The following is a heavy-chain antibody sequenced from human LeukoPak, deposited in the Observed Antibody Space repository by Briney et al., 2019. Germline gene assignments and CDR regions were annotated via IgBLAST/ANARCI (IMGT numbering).Heavy chain of an antibody. CDR3: AREGGYSGSYRDCYFDY. J-gene: IGHJ4*02. CDR1: GFTVSSNY. Sequence: GGSLRLSCAASGFTVSSNYMSWVRQAPGKGLEWVSVIYSGGSTYYADSVKGRFTISRDNSKNTLCLQMNSLRTEDTAVYYCAREGGYSGSYRDCYFDYWGQGTLVTVSS. CDR2: IYSGGST. D-gene: IGHD1-26*01. V-gene: IGHV3-66*01.